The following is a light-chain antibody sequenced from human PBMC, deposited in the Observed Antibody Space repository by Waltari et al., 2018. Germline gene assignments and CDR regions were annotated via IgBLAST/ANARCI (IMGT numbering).Light chain of an antibody. Sequence: EIVLTQSPGTLSLSPGERATLFCRASQSVTNNYLVWYQQKRGQPPRLLIYATSDRATGVPDRFSGSGSGTEFTLTISRLEPEDSAIYYCQQYALSPWTFGQGTKVELK. V-gene: IGKV3-20*01. CDR2: ATS. CDR3: QQYALSPWT. J-gene: IGKJ1*01. CDR1: QSVTNNY.